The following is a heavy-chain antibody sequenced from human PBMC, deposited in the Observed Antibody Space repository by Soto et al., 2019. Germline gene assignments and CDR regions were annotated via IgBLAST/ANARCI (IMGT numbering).Heavy chain of an antibody. D-gene: IGHD6-6*01. V-gene: IGHV1-3*01. Sequence: ASVKVSCKASGGTFSSYAISWVRQAPGQGLEWMGWINAVNGKAKYSQKFQGRVTITRDTSASTAYMELSSLRSEDTAVYYCARDRLRRFDYWGQGTLVTVSS. CDR1: GGTFSSYA. CDR3: ARDRLRRFDY. CDR2: INAVNGKA. J-gene: IGHJ4*02.